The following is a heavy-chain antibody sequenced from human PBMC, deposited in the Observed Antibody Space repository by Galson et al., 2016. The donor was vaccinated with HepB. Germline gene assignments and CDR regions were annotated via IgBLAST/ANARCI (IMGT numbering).Heavy chain of an antibody. Sequence: SLRLSCAASGFTFSSYSMNWVRQAPGKGLEWVSSISSSSSYIYYADSVKGRFTISRDNPKNTLYLQMDSLRVEDTAVYYCAKQFVDVWGQGTTVTVSS. CDR1: GFTFSSYS. CDR2: ISSSSSYI. CDR3: AKQFVDV. D-gene: IGHD3-16*01. V-gene: IGHV3-21*04. J-gene: IGHJ6*02.